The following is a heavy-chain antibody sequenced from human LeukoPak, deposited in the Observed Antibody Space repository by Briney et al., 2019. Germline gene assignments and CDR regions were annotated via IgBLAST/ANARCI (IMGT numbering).Heavy chain of an antibody. CDR3: ARTTEGGYTYGYFYYYYMDV. CDR1: GGSISSYY. J-gene: IGHJ6*03. D-gene: IGHD5-18*01. CDR2: IYYSGST. V-gene: IGHV4-59*01. Sequence: SETLSLTCTVSGGSISSYYWSWIRQPPGKGLEWIGYIYYSGSTNFNPSLKSRVTISVDTSKNQFSLKLTSVTAADTAVYYCARTTEGGYTYGYFYYYYMDVWGKGTTVTISS.